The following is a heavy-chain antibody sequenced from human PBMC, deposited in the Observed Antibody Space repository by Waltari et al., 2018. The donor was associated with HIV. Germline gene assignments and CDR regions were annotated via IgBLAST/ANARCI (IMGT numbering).Heavy chain of an antibody. CDR2: TYYRSKWYR. CDR3: ARGTPVSARVDVFDI. CDR1: GDAVLTNRLA. D-gene: IGHD6-19*01. V-gene: IGHV6-1*01. J-gene: IGHJ3*02. Sequence: QVQLQQSGPRLVKPSQTLSVTCAISGDAVLTNRLAWNWIRQSPSRGLEWLGRTYYRSKWYRDYSLSVKSRINITADVSKNQFSLLLHSVTPEDTSLYFCARGTPVSARVDVFDIWGQGTPVTVSS.